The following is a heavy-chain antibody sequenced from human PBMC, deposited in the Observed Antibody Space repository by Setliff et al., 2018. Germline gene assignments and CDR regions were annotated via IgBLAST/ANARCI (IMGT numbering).Heavy chain of an antibody. CDR2: INYRGNT. Sequence: KPSETLSLTCTVSGGPISSSNYYWGWIRQPPGKGLEWIGSINYRGNTHDNPSLKSRVTISVDTSKNQFSLKLTSVTAADTAVYYCARHPSSGSYYGGSIFYFDDWGPGILVTVSS. J-gene: IGHJ4*02. CDR3: ARHPSSGSYYGGSIFYFDD. V-gene: IGHV4-39*01. CDR1: GGPISSSNYY. D-gene: IGHD1-26*01.